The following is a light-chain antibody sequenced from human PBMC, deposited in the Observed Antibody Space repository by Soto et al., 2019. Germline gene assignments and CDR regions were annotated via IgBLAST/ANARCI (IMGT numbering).Light chain of an antibody. CDR1: QSVSSY. Sequence: EIVLTQSPATLSLSPGERATLSCRASQSVSSYLAWYQQKPGQAPRLLIYGASNRATGIPARFSGSGSGTDFSLTISRLESEDFAVYYCQHRGKWPRTFGQGTNLEIK. CDR2: GAS. V-gene: IGKV3-11*01. CDR3: QHRGKWPRT. J-gene: IGKJ2*01.